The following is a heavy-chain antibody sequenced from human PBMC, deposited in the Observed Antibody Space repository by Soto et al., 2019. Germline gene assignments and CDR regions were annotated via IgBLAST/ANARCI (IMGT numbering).Heavy chain of an antibody. CDR3: ARHNYGSGSTYFDY. CDR1: GGSICTYY. V-gene: IGHV4-59*08. D-gene: IGHD3-10*01. Sequence: ETLSLTCTVSGGSICTYYWSWIRQPPGKGLGWIGYIYYRGNTDYNPSLKSRVTISLDTPKNQFSLKLSSVTAADTAVYYCARHNYGSGSTYFDYWGQGTLVTVS. J-gene: IGHJ4*02. CDR2: IYYRGNT.